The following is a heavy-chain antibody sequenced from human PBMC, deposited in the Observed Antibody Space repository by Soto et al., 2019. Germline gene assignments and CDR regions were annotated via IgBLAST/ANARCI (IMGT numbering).Heavy chain of an antibody. D-gene: IGHD5-12*01. CDR1: GFTFSSYS. CDR3: ARDGLRRGYSATTAGDGYNYYYYYGMDV. V-gene: IGHV3-21*01. J-gene: IGHJ6*02. CDR2: ISSSSSYI. Sequence: EVQLVESGGGLVKPGGSLRLSCAASGFTFSSYSMNWVRQAPGKGLEWVSSISSSSSYIYYADSVKGRFTISRDNAKNSLYLQMNSLRAEDTAVYYCARDGLRRGYSATTAGDGYNYYYYYGMDVWGQGTTVTVSS.